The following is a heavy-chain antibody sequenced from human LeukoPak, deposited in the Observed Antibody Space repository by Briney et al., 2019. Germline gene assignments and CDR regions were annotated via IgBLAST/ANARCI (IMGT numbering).Heavy chain of an antibody. J-gene: IGHJ4*02. CDR1: GLTVTDNY. D-gene: IGHD4-17*01. CDR3: ARTNPVYGDYDY. CDR2: IYPDGST. V-gene: IGHV3-53*01. Sequence: GGSLRLSCAGSGLTVTDNYMSWVRQAPGKGLEGVSVIYPDGSTYHADSVKGRFTISRDNSKNTLFLQMNTLSADNTAVYHCARTNPVYGDYDYWGQGTLVTVSS.